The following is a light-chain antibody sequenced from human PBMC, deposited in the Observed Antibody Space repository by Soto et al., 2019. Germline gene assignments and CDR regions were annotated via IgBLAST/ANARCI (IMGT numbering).Light chain of an antibody. V-gene: IGKV2-28*01. CDR2: FGS. Sequence: DIVMTQSPISLPVTPGEPASISCRSSRSLYSGGNNCLDWYLQKPGQPPPLLIYFGSIRAPGVPDRFRGSGSGTDFTLEISRVEAEDLGVYYCMQTLETPLTFGGGTKVEI. CDR1: RSLYSGGNNC. J-gene: IGKJ4*01. CDR3: MQTLETPLT.